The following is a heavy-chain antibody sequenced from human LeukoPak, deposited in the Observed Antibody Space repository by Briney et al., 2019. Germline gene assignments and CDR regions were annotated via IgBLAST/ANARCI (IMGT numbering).Heavy chain of an antibody. CDR1: GFTFSSYS. CDR3: ARGVVVVVAATYNWFDP. Sequence: GGSLRLSCAASGFTFSSYSMNWVRQAPGRGLEWVSYISSSSSTIYYADSVKGRFTISRDNAKNSLYLQMNSLRAEDTAVYYCARGVVVVVAATYNWFDPWGQGTLVTVSS. CDR2: ISSSSSTI. D-gene: IGHD2-15*01. V-gene: IGHV3-48*01. J-gene: IGHJ5*02.